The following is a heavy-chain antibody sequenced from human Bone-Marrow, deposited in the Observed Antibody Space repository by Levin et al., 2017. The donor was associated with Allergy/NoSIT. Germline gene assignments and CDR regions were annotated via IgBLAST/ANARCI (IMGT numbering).Heavy chain of an antibody. Sequence: PGESLKISCAASGFTFSTYFMFWVRQAPGKSLEWLSAINGRGDNTYYADSVKGRFTISRDNSKNTLYLQMSSLRAEDTALYYCAKDRAGEPGYDYWGQGTLVTVSS. J-gene: IGHJ4*02. V-gene: IGHV3-23*01. CDR1: GFTFSTYF. D-gene: IGHD5-12*01. CDR2: INGRGDNT. CDR3: AKDRAGEPGYDY.